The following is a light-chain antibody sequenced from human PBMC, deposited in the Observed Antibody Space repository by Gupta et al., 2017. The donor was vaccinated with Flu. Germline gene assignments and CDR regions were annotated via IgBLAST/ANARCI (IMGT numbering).Light chain of an antibody. J-gene: IGKJ1*01. Sequence: DIVMTQSPDSLAVSLGERATINCKSSQSVLYSSNNKNYLAWYQQKPGQPPKLLIYWASTRESGVPDRFSGSGSGTDFTLTISSLQAEDVAVYYCQQEDSTGWTFGQGTKVEIK. CDR2: WAS. CDR3: QQEDSTGWT. V-gene: IGKV4-1*01. CDR1: QSVLYSSNNKNY.